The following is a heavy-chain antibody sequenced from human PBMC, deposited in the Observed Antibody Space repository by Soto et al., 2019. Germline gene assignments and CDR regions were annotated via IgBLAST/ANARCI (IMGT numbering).Heavy chain of an antibody. CDR3: AAGRFLEWLSPPQYYYYYMDV. CDR1: GFTFTSSA. D-gene: IGHD3-3*01. J-gene: IGHJ6*03. Sequence: GASVKVSCKASGFTFTSSAMQWVRQARGQRLEWIGWIVVGSGNTNYAQKFQERVTITRDMSTSTAYMELSSLRSEDTAVYYCAAGRFLEWLSPPQYYYYYMDVWGKGTTVTVSS. V-gene: IGHV1-58*02. CDR2: IVVGSGNT.